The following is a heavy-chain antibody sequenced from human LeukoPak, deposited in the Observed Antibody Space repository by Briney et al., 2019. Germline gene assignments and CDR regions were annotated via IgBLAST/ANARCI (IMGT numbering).Heavy chain of an antibody. Sequence: SETLSLTCTVSGGSISSYYWSWIRQPPGKGLEWIGYIYYSGSTNYNPSLKSRVTISVDTSKNQFSLKLSSVTAADTAVYYCARTGIPSAFDIWGQGTMVTVSS. CDR1: GGSISSYY. D-gene: IGHD6-13*01. CDR2: IYYSGST. J-gene: IGHJ3*02. CDR3: ARTGIPSAFDI. V-gene: IGHV4-59*01.